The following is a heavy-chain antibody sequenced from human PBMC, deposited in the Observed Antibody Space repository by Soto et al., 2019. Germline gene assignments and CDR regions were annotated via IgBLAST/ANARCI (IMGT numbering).Heavy chain of an antibody. CDR3: AKDRGGYYDSSGYYSPGDFDL. CDR2: ISGSGGST. D-gene: IGHD3-22*01. J-gene: IGHJ2*01. V-gene: IGHV3-23*01. CDR1: GFTFSSYA. Sequence: PGGSLRLSCAASGFTFSSYAMSWVRQALGKGLEWVSAISGSGGSTYYADSVKGRFTISRDNSKNTLYLQMNSLRAEDTAVYYCAKDRGGYYDSSGYYSPGDFDLWGRGTLVTVSS.